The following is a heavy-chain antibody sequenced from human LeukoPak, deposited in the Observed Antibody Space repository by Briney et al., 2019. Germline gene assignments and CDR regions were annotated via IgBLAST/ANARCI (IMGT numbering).Heavy chain of an antibody. CDR2: TYYRSNWYN. CDR3: ARGEWEALAFDY. Sequence: SQTLSLTCAISGDSFSSNSAAWNWIRQSPSRGLEWLGRTYYRSNWYNDYAVSVKSRITINPDTSKNQFSLQLNSVTPEDTAVYYCARGEWEALAFDYWGQGTLVTVSS. J-gene: IGHJ4*02. CDR1: GDSFSSNSAA. D-gene: IGHD1-26*01. V-gene: IGHV6-1*01.